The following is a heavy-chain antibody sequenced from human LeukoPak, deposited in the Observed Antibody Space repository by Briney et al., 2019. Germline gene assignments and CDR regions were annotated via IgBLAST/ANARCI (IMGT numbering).Heavy chain of an antibody. CDR2: LNPKSGDT. Sequence: GASVNVSCKASGYTFTDYYYIHWVRQAPGQGLEWMGWLNPKSGDTNDAQKFQGRVTVTRDTSISTAHMELSRLRSDDTAVYYCARPSSTDYVWGQGTQVTVSS. D-gene: IGHD2-2*01. V-gene: IGHV1-2*02. J-gene: IGHJ4*02. CDR1: GYTFTDYY. CDR3: ARPSSTDYV.